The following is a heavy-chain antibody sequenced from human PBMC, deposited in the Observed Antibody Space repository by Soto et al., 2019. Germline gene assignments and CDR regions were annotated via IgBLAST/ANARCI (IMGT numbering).Heavy chain of an antibody. D-gene: IGHD1-1*01. J-gene: IGHJ2*01. CDR2: ISYDGSNK. CDR1: GFTFSSYA. CDR3: ASPLWRDVYNWGYFAL. V-gene: IGHV3-30-3*01. Sequence: QVQLVESGGGVVQPGRSLRLSCAASGFTFSSYAMHWVRQAPGKGLEWVAVISYDGSNKYYADSVKGRFTISRDNSKDTLYLQMTSLRAEATAVYYCASPLWRDVYNWGYFALWGRDTLVTVSS.